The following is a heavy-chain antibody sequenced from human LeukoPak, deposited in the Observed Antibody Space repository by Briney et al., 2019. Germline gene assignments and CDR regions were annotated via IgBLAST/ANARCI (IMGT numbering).Heavy chain of an antibody. CDR2: IYGAGST. CDR3: ARDIGPEDYFDY. CDR1: GFTVSSNH. Sequence: PGGSLRLSCAASGFTVSSNHMSWVRQAPGKGLEWVSVIYGAGSTNYADSVKGRFTISRDNSKNTVDLQMNSLRAEDTAVYYCARDIGPEDYFDYWGQGTLVTVSS. J-gene: IGHJ4*02. D-gene: IGHD2-15*01. V-gene: IGHV3-53*01.